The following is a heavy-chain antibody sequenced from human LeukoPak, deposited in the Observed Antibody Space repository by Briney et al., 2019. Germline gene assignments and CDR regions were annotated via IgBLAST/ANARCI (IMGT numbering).Heavy chain of an antibody. V-gene: IGHV3-23*01. Sequence: GGSLRLSCAASGFTFSNYAMSWVRQAPGKGLEWVSAISGNGDITYYTDSVKGRFTISRDNSKNTLYLQMNSLRAEDTAVYYCATARGYFDYWGQGALVTVSS. CDR3: ATARGYFDY. CDR1: GFTFSNYA. J-gene: IGHJ4*02. D-gene: IGHD2-15*01. CDR2: ISGNGDIT.